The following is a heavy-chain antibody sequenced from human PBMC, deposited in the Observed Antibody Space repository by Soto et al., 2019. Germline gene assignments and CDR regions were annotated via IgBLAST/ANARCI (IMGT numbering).Heavy chain of an antibody. CDR1: GFTFSSYG. Sequence: QVQLVESGGGVVQPGRSLRLSCAASGFTFSSYGMHWVRQAPGKGLEWVAVIWYDGSNKYYADSVKGRFTISRDNSXXTXYXXMNSLRAEDTAVYYCARDREICISTSCHCDYGMDVWGQGTTVTVSS. CDR2: IWYDGSNK. V-gene: IGHV3-33*01. CDR3: ARDREICISTSCHCDYGMDV. J-gene: IGHJ6*02. D-gene: IGHD2-2*01.